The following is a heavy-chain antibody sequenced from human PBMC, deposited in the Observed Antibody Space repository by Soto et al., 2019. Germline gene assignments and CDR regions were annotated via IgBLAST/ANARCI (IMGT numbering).Heavy chain of an antibody. V-gene: IGHV4-30-4*01. CDR3: ARDLGLLWSGFDP. D-gene: IGHD3-10*01. CDR2: IYYSGST. Sequence: PSETLSLTCTVSGGSISSGDYYWSWIRQPPGKGLGWIGYIYYSGSTYYNPSLKSRVTISVDTSKNQFSLKLSSVTAVDTAVYYCARDLGLLWSGFDPWGQGTLVTVS. CDR1: GGSISSGDYY. J-gene: IGHJ5*02.